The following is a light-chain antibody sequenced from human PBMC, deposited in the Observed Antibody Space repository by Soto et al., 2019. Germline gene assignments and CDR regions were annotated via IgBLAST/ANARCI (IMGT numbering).Light chain of an antibody. CDR3: QQYDSLPPT. J-gene: IGKJ4*01. CDR2: DAF. V-gene: IGKV1-33*01. Sequence: DIQMTQSPSSLSAFVGDSITITCQASQDIKNYLNWYQHKPGNAPKLLIYDAFKSDTGVPSRFSGSGSGTDITFTISSLQPEDIATYFCQQYDSLPPTFGGGTRVDI. CDR1: QDIKNY.